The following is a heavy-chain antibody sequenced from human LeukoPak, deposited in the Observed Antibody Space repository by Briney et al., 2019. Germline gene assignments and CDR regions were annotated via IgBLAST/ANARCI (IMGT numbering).Heavy chain of an antibody. J-gene: IGHJ6*04. V-gene: IGHV3-48*04. CDR1: GFTFSSYS. Sequence: QPGGSLRLSCAASGFTFSSYSMNWIRQAPGKGLEWVSYISSSSSTIYYADSVKGRFTISRDNAKNSLYLRMNSLRAEDTAVYYCARDIPVRMHLWFGLDVWGRGTTVTVSS. CDR3: ARDIPVRMHLWFGLDV. CDR2: ISSSSSTI. D-gene: IGHD3-10*01.